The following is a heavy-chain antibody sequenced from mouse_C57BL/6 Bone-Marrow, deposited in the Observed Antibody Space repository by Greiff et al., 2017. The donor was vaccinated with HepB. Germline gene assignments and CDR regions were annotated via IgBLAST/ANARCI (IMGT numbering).Heavy chain of an antibody. Sequence: EVMLVESGGGLVKPGGSLKLSCAASGFTFSSYAMSWVRQTPEKRLEWVATISDGGSYTYYPDNVKGRFTISRDNAKNNLYLQMSHLKSEDTAMYYCARGEGYYYGSTIFDYWGQGTTLTVSS. D-gene: IGHD1-1*01. CDR3: ARGEGYYYGSTIFDY. CDR1: GFTFSSYA. J-gene: IGHJ2*01. CDR2: ISDGGSYT. V-gene: IGHV5-4*03.